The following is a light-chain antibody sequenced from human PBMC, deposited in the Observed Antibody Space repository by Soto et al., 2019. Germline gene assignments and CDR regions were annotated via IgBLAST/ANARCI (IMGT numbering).Light chain of an antibody. CDR3: QQYGTSPRT. CDR1: QSVRSSY. CDR2: GVS. V-gene: IGKV3-20*01. Sequence: EIVLTQSPGTLSLSPGQRATLSCRASQSVRSSYLAWYHQKLGQAPRLLIYGVSNRATGIPARFSGSGSGTDFTLTISRLESEDFAVYYCQQYGTSPRTFGQGTKVEI. J-gene: IGKJ1*01.